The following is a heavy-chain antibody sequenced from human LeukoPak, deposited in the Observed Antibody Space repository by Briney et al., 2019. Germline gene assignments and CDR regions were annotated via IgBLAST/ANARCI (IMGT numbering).Heavy chain of an antibody. V-gene: IGHV3-53*01. CDR2: IYSGGST. CDR3: APPRPGGLYYYGMDV. Sequence: GGSLRLSCAASGFTVSSNYMSWVRQAPGKGLEWVSVIYSGGSTYYADSVKGRFTISRDNSKNTLYLQMNSLRAEDTAVYYCAPPRPGGLYYYGMDVWGQGTTVTVSS. J-gene: IGHJ6*02. D-gene: IGHD1-14*01. CDR1: GFTVSSNY.